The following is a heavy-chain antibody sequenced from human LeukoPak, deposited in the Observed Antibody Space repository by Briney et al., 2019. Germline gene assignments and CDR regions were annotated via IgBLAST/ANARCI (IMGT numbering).Heavy chain of an antibody. Sequence: GGSLRLSCAVSGFTFSSYGMHWVRQAPGKGLEWVAVISYDGSNKYYADSVKGRFTISRDNSKNTLYLQMNSLRAEDTAVYYCAKWEVSQAVFDYWGQGTLVTVSS. CDR3: AKWEVSQAVFDY. J-gene: IGHJ4*02. CDR2: ISYDGSNK. V-gene: IGHV3-30*18. CDR1: GFTFSSYG. D-gene: IGHD3-10*01.